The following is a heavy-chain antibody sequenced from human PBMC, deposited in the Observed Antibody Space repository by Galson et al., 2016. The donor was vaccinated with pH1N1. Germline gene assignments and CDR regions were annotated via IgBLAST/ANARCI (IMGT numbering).Heavy chain of an antibody. J-gene: IGHJ4*02. CDR2: IKQDGSEK. CDR1: GFTFSNYW. CDR3: ARRMGSSEWGYYFDY. V-gene: IGHV3-7*01. Sequence: SLRLSCAASGFTFSNYWMSWVRQAPGKGLEWVANIKQDGSEKYYVDSVKGRFTISRDNAKNSLYLQMNSLRAEDTAVYYCARRMGSSEWGYYFDYWGQGTLVTASS. D-gene: IGHD3-10*01.